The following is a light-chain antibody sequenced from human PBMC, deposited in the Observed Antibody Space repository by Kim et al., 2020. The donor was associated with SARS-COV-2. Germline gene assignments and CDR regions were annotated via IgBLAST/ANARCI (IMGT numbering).Light chain of an antibody. CDR3: QAWDSSTAV. Sequence: SYELTQPPSVSVSPGQTASITFSGDKLGDKYACWYQQKPGQSPLAVIYQDSKRPSGIPERFSGSNSGNTATLTISGTQAMDEADYYCQAWDSSTAVFGGGTQLTVL. V-gene: IGLV3-1*01. CDR2: QDS. CDR1: KLGDKY. J-gene: IGLJ2*01.